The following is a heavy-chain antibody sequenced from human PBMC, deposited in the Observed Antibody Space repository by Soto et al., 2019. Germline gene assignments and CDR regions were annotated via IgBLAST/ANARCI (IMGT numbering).Heavy chain of an antibody. Sequence: SETLSLTCTVSGDSISSYYWSWIRQPPGKGLEWIGYIYYSGSTNYNPSLKSRVTISVDTSKNQFSLKLSSVTAADTAVYYCARQVTAKYGDPGAFDIWGQGTMVTVSS. J-gene: IGHJ3*02. CDR1: GDSISSYY. V-gene: IGHV4-59*08. CDR2: IYYSGST. CDR3: ARQVTAKYGDPGAFDI. D-gene: IGHD4-17*01.